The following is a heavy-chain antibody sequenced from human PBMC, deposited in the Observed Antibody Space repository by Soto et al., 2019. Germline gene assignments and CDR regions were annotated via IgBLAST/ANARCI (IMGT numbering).Heavy chain of an antibody. CDR1: GGTFSSNA. J-gene: IGHJ5*02. CDR2: IIPIFGKA. Sequence: QVQLVQSGAEVKKPGSSVKVSCKASGGTFSSNAISWVRQAPGQGLEWMGGIIPIFGKANYAQKFQGRVTITAGETTSTADMELSSRRSEDTAVYYCASPSIAAQIFDPWGQGTLVTVSS. D-gene: IGHD6-13*01. V-gene: IGHV1-69*12. CDR3: ASPSIAAQIFDP.